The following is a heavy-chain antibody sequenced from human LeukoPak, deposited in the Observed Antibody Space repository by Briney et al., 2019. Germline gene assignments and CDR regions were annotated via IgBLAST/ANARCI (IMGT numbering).Heavy chain of an antibody. CDR3: ARDYDHLDGFNFDY. J-gene: IGHJ4*02. Sequence: GGSLRLSCAASGYILSSHWVNWVSQAPGKGLEWVANINQDGSKKYYVDSVKGRFTISRDNTKNSLYLQMNSLRAEDTALYYSARDYDHLDGFNFDYWGQGALVTVSS. CDR1: GYILSSHW. V-gene: IGHV3-7*01. D-gene: IGHD3-9*01. CDR2: INQDGSKK.